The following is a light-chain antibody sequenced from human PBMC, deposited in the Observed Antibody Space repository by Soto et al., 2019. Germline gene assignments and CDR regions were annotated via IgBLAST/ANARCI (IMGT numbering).Light chain of an antibody. CDR3: QQYNSYPIT. Sequence: DIQLTQSPSSLSASVGDRVTITCRASQSVENWLAWYQQKPGKAPKLLIYKASSLESGVPSRFRGSGSGTEFTLTISSLRPDDFATYYCQQYNSYPITFGQGTRLEIK. J-gene: IGKJ5*01. CDR2: KAS. CDR1: QSVENW. V-gene: IGKV1-5*03.